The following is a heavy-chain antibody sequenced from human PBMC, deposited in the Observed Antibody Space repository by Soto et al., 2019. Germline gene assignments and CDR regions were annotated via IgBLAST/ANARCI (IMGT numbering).Heavy chain of an antibody. CDR1: GGSISSGGYS. CDR2: IYHSGSS. V-gene: IGHV4-30-2*01. Sequence: SETLSLTCAVSGGSISSGGYSWSWIRQPPGKGLEWIGYIYHSGSSYYNSSLKSRVTISVDRSKNQFSLKLSSVTAADMAVYYCARVPSPWGQGTLVTVSS. J-gene: IGHJ5*02. CDR3: ARVPSP.